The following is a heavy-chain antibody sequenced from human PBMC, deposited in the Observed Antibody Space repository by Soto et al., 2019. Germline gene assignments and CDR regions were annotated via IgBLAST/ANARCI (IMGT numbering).Heavy chain of an antibody. CDR1: GFTVSNNY. CDR3: ARVPGSV. J-gene: IGHJ6*02. V-gene: IGHV3-53*01. CDR2: IYSDGST. D-gene: IGHD1-26*01. Sequence: EVLLVESGGGLIQPGGSLRLSCAASGFTVSNNYMTWVRQAPGKGLEWVSVIYSDGSTFYADSVKGRFTISRDSSKNTLSLQMNSLRVEDTAVYYCARVPGSVWGQGTTVTVSS.